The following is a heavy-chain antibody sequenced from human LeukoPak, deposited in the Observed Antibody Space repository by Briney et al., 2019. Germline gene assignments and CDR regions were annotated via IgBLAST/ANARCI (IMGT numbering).Heavy chain of an antibody. V-gene: IGHV3-21*01. CDR1: GLTFSDYS. CDR3: ARDRVVGFDI. D-gene: IGHD3-22*01. J-gene: IGHJ3*02. CDR2: ISTTSSYI. Sequence: TGGSLRLSCAASGLTFSDYSMNWVRQAPGKGLEWVSSISTTSSYIYYADSVKGRFTISRDDAKNSLYLQMNSLRAEDTAVYYCARDRVVGFDIWGQGTMVTVSS.